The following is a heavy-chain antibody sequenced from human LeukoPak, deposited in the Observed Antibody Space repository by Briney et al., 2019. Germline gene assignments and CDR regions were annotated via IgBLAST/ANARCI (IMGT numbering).Heavy chain of an antibody. CDR1: GGSVSSGSYY. CDR2: IYYSGST. D-gene: IGHD6-19*01. V-gene: IGHV4-61*01. CDR3: ARDKSVDLGYFDL. Sequence: PSETLSLICTVSGGSVSSGSYYWSWIRQPPGKGLEWIGYIYYSGSTNYNPSLKSRVTISVDTSKNQFSLKLSSVTAADTAVYYCARDKSVDLGYFDLWGRGTLVTVSS. J-gene: IGHJ2*01.